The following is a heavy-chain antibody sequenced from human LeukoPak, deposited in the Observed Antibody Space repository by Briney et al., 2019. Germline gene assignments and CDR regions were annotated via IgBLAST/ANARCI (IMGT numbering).Heavy chain of an antibody. CDR1: GFTFSSYS. V-gene: IGHV3-21*04. J-gene: IGHJ4*02. CDR2: ISSSSSYI. Sequence: GGSLRLSCAASGFTFSSYSMNWVRQAPGKGLEWVSSISSSSSYIYYADSVKGRFTISRDNARTSLYLQMNSLRAEDTAVYYCAKAGNAFGGVIVYSDYWGQGTLVTVSS. D-gene: IGHD3-16*02. CDR3: AKAGNAFGGVIVYSDY.